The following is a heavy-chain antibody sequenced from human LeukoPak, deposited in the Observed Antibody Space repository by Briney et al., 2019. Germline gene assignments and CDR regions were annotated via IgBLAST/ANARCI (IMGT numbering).Heavy chain of an antibody. CDR1: GFTVSSNY. Sequence: GGSLRLSCTASGFTVSSNYMSWVRQAPGKGLEWVSVIYSGDNTYYADSVKGRFTISRDNSKNTLYLQMNSLRAEDTAVYYCARAHRGSYFFHWGQGTLVTVSS. V-gene: IGHV3-53*01. CDR3: ARAHRGSYFFH. D-gene: IGHD3-10*01. CDR2: IYSGDNT. J-gene: IGHJ4*02.